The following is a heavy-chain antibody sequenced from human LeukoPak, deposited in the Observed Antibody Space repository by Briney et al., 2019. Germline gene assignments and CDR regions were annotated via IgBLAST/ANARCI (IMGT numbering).Heavy chain of an antibody. Sequence: PGGSLRLSCAASGFTFSSYSMNWVRQAPGKGLEWVSSISSSSSYIYYADSVKGRFTISRDNSKNTLYLQMNSLRAEDTAVYYCAKDQALRYFDWFLDYWGQGTLVTVSS. CDR3: AKDQALRYFDWFLDY. V-gene: IGHV3-21*01. CDR2: ISSSSSYI. CDR1: GFTFSSYS. D-gene: IGHD3-9*01. J-gene: IGHJ4*02.